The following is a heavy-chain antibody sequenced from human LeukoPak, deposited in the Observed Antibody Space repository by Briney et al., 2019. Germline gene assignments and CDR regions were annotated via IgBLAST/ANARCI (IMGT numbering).Heavy chain of an antibody. CDR3: ARAPNCSGSGSFFSDC. CDR2: ISGYNGDN. J-gene: IGHJ4*02. V-gene: IGHV1-18*01. Sequence: ASVKVSCKASVDTLTRYGISWVRQTPGQGVEWRGWISGYNGDNRYAQKVQDRVTVTTDTSTTTAYMELRSLRSDDTAVYYCARAPNCSGSGSFFSDCWGQGTLVIVSS. CDR1: VDTLTRYG. D-gene: IGHD3-10*01.